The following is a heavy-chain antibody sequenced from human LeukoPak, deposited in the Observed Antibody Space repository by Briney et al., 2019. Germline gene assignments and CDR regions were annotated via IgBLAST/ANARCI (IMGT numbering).Heavy chain of an antibody. Sequence: PGRSLRLSCTASGFTFSDYAMSWFRQAPGKGLEWVGFIRNKACGGTAEYAASVKGRFTISRDDSKTIAYLQMNSLKTEDTAAYYCTREKRYFDWFQADYWGQGTLVTVSS. CDR1: GFTFSDYA. CDR2: IRNKACGGTA. D-gene: IGHD3-9*01. J-gene: IGHJ4*02. CDR3: TREKRYFDWFQADY. V-gene: IGHV3-49*03.